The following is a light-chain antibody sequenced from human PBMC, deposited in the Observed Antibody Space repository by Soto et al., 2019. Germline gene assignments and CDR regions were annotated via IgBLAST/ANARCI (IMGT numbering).Light chain of an antibody. CDR2: GAS. CDR3: QQYGSSPGT. V-gene: IGKV3-20*01. CDR1: QSLSSS. Sequence: EIVMTQSPATLSVSPGEGATLSCRASQSLSSSLAWYQQKPGQAPRLLIYGASSRATGIPDRFSGSGSGTDFTLTISRVEPEDFAVYYCQQYGSSPGTFGQGTKVDIK. J-gene: IGKJ1*01.